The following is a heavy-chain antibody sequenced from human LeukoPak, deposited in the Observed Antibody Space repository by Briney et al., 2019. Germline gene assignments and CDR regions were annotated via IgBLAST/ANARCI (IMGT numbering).Heavy chain of an antibody. CDR1: GFTFSSYW. V-gene: IGHV3-7*03. Sequence: GGSLRLSCAASGFTFSSYWMSWVRQAPGKGLEWVADIKQDGSEKYYVDSVKGRFTISRDNSKNTLYLQMNSLRAEDTAVYYCAKDVGRFGESIFDYWGQGTLVTVSS. J-gene: IGHJ4*02. CDR2: IKQDGSEK. D-gene: IGHD3-10*01. CDR3: AKDVGRFGESIFDY.